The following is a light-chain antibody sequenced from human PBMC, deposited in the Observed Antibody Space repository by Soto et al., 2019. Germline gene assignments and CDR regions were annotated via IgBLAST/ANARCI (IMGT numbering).Light chain of an antibody. V-gene: IGLV1-40*01. CDR2: GDN. Sequence: QSVLTQPPSVSGAPGQRVAISCTGSSSNIGAEYDVHWYQQLPGTAPKRLIYGDNNRHSGVPDRFSGSKSGTSASLAITGLQPEDEADYYCQSYDSSLTTFVFGTGTKLTVL. CDR3: QSYDSSLTTFV. J-gene: IGLJ1*01. CDR1: SSNIGAEYD.